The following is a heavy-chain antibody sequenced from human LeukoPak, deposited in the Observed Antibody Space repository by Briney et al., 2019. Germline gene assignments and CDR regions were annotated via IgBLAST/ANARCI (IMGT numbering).Heavy chain of an antibody. V-gene: IGHV3-30-3*01. CDR1: GFTFSSYA. CDR3: ARDLGCSSSWHHFDY. D-gene: IGHD6-13*01. J-gene: IGHJ4*02. Sequence: PGGSLRLSCAASGFTFSSYAMHWVRQAPGKGLEWVAVISYDGSNKYYADSVKGRFTISRDNSKNTLYLQMNSLRAEDTAVYYCARDLGCSSSWHHFDYWGQGTLVTVSS. CDR2: ISYDGSNK.